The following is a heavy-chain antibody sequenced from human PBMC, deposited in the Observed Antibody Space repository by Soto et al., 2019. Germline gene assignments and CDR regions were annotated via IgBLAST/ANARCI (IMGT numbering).Heavy chain of an antibody. V-gene: IGHV3-74*01. CDR3: ARGWFGPDV. Sequence: EVQLVESGGGLVQPGGSLRLSCASSEFTFSGRSVHWVRQAPGKGLVWVSGIDKVGTDSTYADSVKGRFTSSRDNAKNTVYLHMNSLGVEDTAVYYWARGWFGPDVCGKGTTVTVSS. D-gene: IGHD3-10*01. CDR1: EFTFSGRS. J-gene: IGHJ6*03. CDR2: IDKVGTDS.